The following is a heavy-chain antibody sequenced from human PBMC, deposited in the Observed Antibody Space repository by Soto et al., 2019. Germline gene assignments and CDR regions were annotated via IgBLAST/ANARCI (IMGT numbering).Heavy chain of an antibody. D-gene: IGHD2-21*01. CDR3: AKDRGSGDDNYYYYGMDV. CDR1: GFTSRSYG. J-gene: IGHJ6*02. V-gene: IGHV3-30*18. CDR2: ISFDGSIK. Sequence: QVQLVESGGGVVQPGTSLRLSCAVSGFTSRSYGMHWVRQAPGKGLEWVAVISFDGSIKNYVDSVKGRFTISWDNSKNTLYLQMNSLRAGDTAVYYCAKDRGSGDDNYYYYGMDVWGQGTTVTVSS.